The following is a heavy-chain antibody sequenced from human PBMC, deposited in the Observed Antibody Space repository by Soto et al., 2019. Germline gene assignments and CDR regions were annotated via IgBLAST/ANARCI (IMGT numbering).Heavy chain of an antibody. Sequence: VGSLRLSCAAPGFTFSDSYMSWIRQAPGRGLEWISYITFSGNTVYYADSLKGRFTISRDNAKNSLYLQMNRLRAEDTAAYYCARVSWREKYGMDVWGQGTTVTVSS. J-gene: IGHJ6*02. CDR2: ITFSGNTV. CDR1: GFTFSDSY. CDR3: ARVSWREKYGMDV. V-gene: IGHV3-11*01.